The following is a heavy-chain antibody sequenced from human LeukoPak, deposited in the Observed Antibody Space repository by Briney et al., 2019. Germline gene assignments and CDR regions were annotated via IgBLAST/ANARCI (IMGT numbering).Heavy chain of an antibody. Sequence: GRSLRLSCAASGFTFSSYGMHWVRQAPGKGLEWVAVIWYDGSNKYYADSVKGRFTISRDNSKNTLYLQMNSLRAEDTAVYYCARGSLSSGWYGAYWGQGTLVTVSS. CDR1: GFTFSSYG. D-gene: IGHD6-19*01. CDR2: IWYDGSNK. CDR3: ARGSLSSGWYGAY. J-gene: IGHJ4*02. V-gene: IGHV3-33*08.